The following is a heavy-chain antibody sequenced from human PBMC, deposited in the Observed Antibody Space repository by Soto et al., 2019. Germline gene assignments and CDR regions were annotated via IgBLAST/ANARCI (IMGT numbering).Heavy chain of an antibody. Sequence: GGSLRLSCAASGFTFSSYGMHWVRQAPGKGLEWVAVIWYDGSNKYYADSVKGRFTISRDNSKNTLYLQMNSLRAEDTAVYYCARCRQFLEWSTIYYYYGMDVWGQGTTVTVSS. CDR1: GFTFSSYG. D-gene: IGHD3-3*01. CDR2: IWYDGSNK. J-gene: IGHJ6*02. V-gene: IGHV3-33*01. CDR3: ARCRQFLEWSTIYYYYGMDV.